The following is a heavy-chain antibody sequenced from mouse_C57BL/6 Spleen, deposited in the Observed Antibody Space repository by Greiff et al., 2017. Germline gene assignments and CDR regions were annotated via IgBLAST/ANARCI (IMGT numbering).Heavy chain of an antibody. Sequence: QVQLQQPGAELVKPGASVKISCKASGYAFSSYWMNWVKQRPGKGLEWIGQIYPGDGDTNYNGKFKGKATLTADKSSSTAYMQLSSLTSEDSAVYFCARNTVVAPFDYWGQGTTLTVSS. V-gene: IGHV1-80*01. CDR3: ARNTVVAPFDY. D-gene: IGHD1-1*01. CDR2: IYPGDGDT. CDR1: GYAFSSYW. J-gene: IGHJ2*01.